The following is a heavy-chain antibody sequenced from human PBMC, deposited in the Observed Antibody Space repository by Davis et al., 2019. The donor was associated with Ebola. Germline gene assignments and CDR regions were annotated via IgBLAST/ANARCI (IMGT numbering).Heavy chain of an antibody. J-gene: IGHJ6*02. Sequence: AASVKVSCKAYGYTFTGYYMHWVRQAPGQGLEWMGWINPNSGGTNYAQKFQGWVTMTRDTSISTAYMELSRLRSDDTAVYYCARDRIAAAGPTYYYYYGMDVWGQGTTVTVSS. D-gene: IGHD6-13*01. V-gene: IGHV1-2*04. CDR1: GYTFTGYY. CDR2: INPNSGGT. CDR3: ARDRIAAAGPTYYYYYGMDV.